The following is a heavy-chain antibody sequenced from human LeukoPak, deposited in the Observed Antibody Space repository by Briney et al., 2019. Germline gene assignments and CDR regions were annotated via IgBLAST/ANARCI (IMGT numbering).Heavy chain of an antibody. CDR3: ARVGCSSTSCSTNYGMDV. CDR2: IYYSGST. J-gene: IGHJ6*02. D-gene: IGHD2-2*02. Sequence: SETLSLTCTVSGGSLSSYYWSWIRQPPGKGLEWIGHIYYSGSTNYNPSLKSRVTISVDTSKNQFSLKVSSVTAADTAVYYCARVGCSSTSCSTNYGMDVWGQGTTVTVSS. V-gene: IGHV4-59*01. CDR1: GGSLSSYY.